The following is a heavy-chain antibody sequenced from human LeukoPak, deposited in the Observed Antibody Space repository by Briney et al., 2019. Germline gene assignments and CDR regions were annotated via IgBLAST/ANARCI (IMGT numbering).Heavy chain of an antibody. Sequence: SETLSLTCSVSGGSISSSNYYWGWIRQPPGKGLEWIGSIYYSGSTYYNPSLKSRVTISVDTSKNQFSLKLSSVTAADTAVYYCASYYGDYSLLDYWGQGTLVTVSS. CDR3: ASYYGDYSLLDY. V-gene: IGHV4-39*07. CDR2: IYYSGST. CDR1: GGSISSSNYY. J-gene: IGHJ4*02. D-gene: IGHD4-17*01.